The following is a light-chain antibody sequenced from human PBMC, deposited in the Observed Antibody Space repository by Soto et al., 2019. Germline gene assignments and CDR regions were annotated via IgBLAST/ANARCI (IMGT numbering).Light chain of an antibody. CDR1: ETILSN. J-gene: IGKJ1*01. V-gene: IGKV3-20*01. CDR3: QQYGSSPPWT. Sequence: ERVMTQSPATLSVSPGERATLSCGASETILSNLAWYQQKPGQAPRLLIYGASSRATGIPDRFSGSGSGTDFTLTISRLEPEDFAVYYCQQYGSSPPWTFGQGTKVDIK. CDR2: GAS.